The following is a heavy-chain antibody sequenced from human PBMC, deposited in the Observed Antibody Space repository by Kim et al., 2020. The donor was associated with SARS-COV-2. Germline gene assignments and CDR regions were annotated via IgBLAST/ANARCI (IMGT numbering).Heavy chain of an antibody. CDR1: GFTFGIYA. CDR3: DASDY. Sequence: GGSLRLSCAASGFTFGIYAMSWARQAPGKGLELVSTISDSGRSTHYADSVKGRFTISRDNSMNTLYLQMNSLRAEDTAVYYCDASDYWGQGTLVTVSS. V-gene: IGHV3-23*01. J-gene: IGHJ4*02. CDR2: ISDSGRST.